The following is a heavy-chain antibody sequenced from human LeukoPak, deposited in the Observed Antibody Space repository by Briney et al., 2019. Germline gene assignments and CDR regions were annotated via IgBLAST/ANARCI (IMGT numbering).Heavy chain of an antibody. CDR2: IYHSGST. D-gene: IGHD2-2*01. J-gene: IGHJ6*03. CDR3: ARVQYCSSTSCYRDYYYYYYMDV. Sequence: PSETLSLTCTVPGYSISSGYYWGWIRQPPGKGLEWIGSIYHSGSTYYNPSLKSRVTISVDTSKNQFSLKLSSVTAADTAVYYCARVQYCSSTSCYRDYYYYYYMDVWGKGTTVTVSS. CDR1: GYSISSGYY. V-gene: IGHV4-38-2*02.